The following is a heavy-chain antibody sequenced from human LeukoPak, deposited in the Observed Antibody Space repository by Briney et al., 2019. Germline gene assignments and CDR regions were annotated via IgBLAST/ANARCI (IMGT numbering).Heavy chain of an antibody. CDR1: XGTFSSXA. CDR3: ASLDTAMDYYYYGMDV. V-gene: IGHV1-69*10. CDR2: IIPILGIA. J-gene: IGHJ6*02. Sequence: VKVSCKXXXGTFSSXAISWVRQAPGQGLEWMGRIIPILGIANYAQKFQGRVTITADKSTSTAYMELSSLRSEDTAVYYCASLDTAMDYYYYGMDVWGQGTTVTVSS. D-gene: IGHD5-18*01.